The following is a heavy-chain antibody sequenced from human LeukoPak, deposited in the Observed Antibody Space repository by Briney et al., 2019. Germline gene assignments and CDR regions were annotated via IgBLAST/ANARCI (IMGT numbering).Heavy chain of an antibody. Sequence: PGGSLRLSCAASGFTFSSYGIHWVRQAPGKGLEWVAATSYDGSNKHYADSVKGRFIISRDNSKNTVYLQMDSLRAEDTAVYYCAKRGEFTISDWYYFDYWGQGTLVTVSS. V-gene: IGHV3-30*18. J-gene: IGHJ4*02. D-gene: IGHD3-16*01. CDR3: AKRGEFTISDWYYFDY. CDR1: GFTFSSYG. CDR2: TSYDGSNK.